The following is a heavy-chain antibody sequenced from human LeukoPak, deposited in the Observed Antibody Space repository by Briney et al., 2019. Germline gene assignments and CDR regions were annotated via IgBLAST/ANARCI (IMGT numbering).Heavy chain of an antibody. Sequence: RGSLRLSCAAPGFTFSSYAMSSVRPAPEKGLEWVSAISGSGGSTYYADSVKGRFTISRDNSKNTLYLQMNSLRAEDTVVYYCAKGRGYMDVWGKGTTVTVSS. V-gene: IGHV3-23*01. J-gene: IGHJ6*03. D-gene: IGHD3-10*01. CDR2: ISGSGGST. CDR1: GFTFSSYA. CDR3: AKGRGYMDV.